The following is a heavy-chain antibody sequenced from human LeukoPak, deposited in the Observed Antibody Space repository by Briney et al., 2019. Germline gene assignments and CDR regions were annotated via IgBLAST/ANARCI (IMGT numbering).Heavy chain of an antibody. V-gene: IGHV4-59*11. Sequence: SETLSPTCAVSADSFSSHYWTWIRQSPGKGLEWIGYISYIGSTNYNPSLKSRVTFSIDTSKNQFSLKLRSVTAADTAVYYCARDLVTVTKGFDIWGQGTMVSVSS. CDR2: ISYIGST. D-gene: IGHD4-17*01. J-gene: IGHJ3*02. CDR1: ADSFSSHY. CDR3: ARDLVTVTKGFDI.